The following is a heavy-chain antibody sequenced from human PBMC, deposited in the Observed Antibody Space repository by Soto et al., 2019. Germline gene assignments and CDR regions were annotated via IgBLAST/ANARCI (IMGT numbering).Heavy chain of an antibody. D-gene: IGHD3-3*01. CDR1: GGTFSSYA. Sequence: GASVKVSCKASGGTFSSYAISWVRQAPGQGLEWMGGIIPIFGTANYAQKFQGRVTITADESTSTAYMELSSLRSEDTAVYYCARDERKYDFWSGYYRIYYYYGMDVWGQGTTVTVSS. CDR2: IIPIFGTA. CDR3: ARDERKYDFWSGYYRIYYYYGMDV. V-gene: IGHV1-69*13. J-gene: IGHJ6*02.